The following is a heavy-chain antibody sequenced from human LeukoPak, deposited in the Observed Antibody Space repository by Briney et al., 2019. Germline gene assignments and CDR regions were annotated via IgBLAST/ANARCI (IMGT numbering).Heavy chain of an antibody. V-gene: IGHV1-69*05. CDR1: GGTFSSYA. D-gene: IGHD3-22*01. J-gene: IGHJ4*02. CDR3: ARGDSDYYDSSGYYSHFDY. CDR2: IIPIFGTA. Sequence: SVKVSCKASGGTFSSYAISWVRQAPGQGLEWMGGIIPIFGTANYAQKFQGRVTITTDESTSTAYMELSSLRSEDTAVYYCARGDSDYYDSSGYYSHFDYWGQGTLVTVSS.